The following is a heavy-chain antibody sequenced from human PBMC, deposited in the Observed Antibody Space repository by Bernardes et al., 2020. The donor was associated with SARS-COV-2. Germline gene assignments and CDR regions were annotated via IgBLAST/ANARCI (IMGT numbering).Heavy chain of an antibody. D-gene: IGHD1-1*01. CDR3: ATDGPGTHGPWNY. J-gene: IGHJ4*02. Sequence: GGSLRLSCVASILNYNRYGMHWVRQAPGKGLEWVALIRNDGISTYYAESVKGRFTISRDNSKNTLYLQMTSLRVEDTAVYYCATDGPGTHGPWNYWGQGTLVTVSS. CDR1: ILNYNRYG. CDR2: IRNDGIST. V-gene: IGHV3-30*02.